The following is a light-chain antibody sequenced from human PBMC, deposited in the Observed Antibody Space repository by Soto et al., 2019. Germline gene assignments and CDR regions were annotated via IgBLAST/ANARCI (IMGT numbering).Light chain of an antibody. CDR3: QQNNSSPYT. CDR2: AAS. V-gene: IGKV1-39*01. CDR1: QSISSY. J-gene: IGKJ2*01. Sequence: EIQMTQSPSSLSASVGDRVTITCRASQSISSYLNWYQQKPGKAPKLLIYAASSLQTGIPSRFSGSGSGTEFTLTISSLQPEDFATYYCQQNNSSPYTFGRGTKLEIK.